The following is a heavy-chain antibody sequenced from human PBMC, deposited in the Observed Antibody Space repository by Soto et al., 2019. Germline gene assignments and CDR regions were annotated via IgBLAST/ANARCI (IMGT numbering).Heavy chain of an antibody. CDR2: ISSSSSTI. CDR3: ARFGSPMTVNYYGMDV. Sequence: GGSLRLSCAASGFTFSSYSMNWVRQAPGKGLEWVSYISSSSSTIYYADSVKGRFTISRDNAKNSLYLQMNSLRDEDTAVYYCARFGSPMTVNYYGMDVWGQGTTVTVSS. CDR1: GFTFSSYS. J-gene: IGHJ6*02. D-gene: IGHD3-3*01. V-gene: IGHV3-48*02.